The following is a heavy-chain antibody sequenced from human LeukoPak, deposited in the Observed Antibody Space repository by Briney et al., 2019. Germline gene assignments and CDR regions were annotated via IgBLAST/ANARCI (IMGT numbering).Heavy chain of an antibody. V-gene: IGHV4-34*01. CDR1: GGSFSGYY. J-gene: IGHJ6*03. Sequence: SETLSLTCAVYGGSFSGYYWSWLRQPPGKGLEWIGEINHSGSTNYNPSLKSRVTISVDTSKNQFSLKLSSVTAADTAVYYCAIMPPPVTTDYYYYMDVWGKGTTVTISS. D-gene: IGHD4-17*01. CDR2: INHSGST. CDR3: AIMPPPVTTDYYYYMDV.